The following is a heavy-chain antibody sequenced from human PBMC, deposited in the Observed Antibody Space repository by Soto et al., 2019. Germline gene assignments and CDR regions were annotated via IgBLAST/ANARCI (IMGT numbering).Heavy chain of an antibody. J-gene: IGHJ6*02. CDR1: GYTFTSYA. V-gene: IGHV1-3*01. D-gene: IGHD2-15*01. Sequence: ASVKVSCKASGYTFTSYAMHWVRQAPGQRLEWMGWINAGNGNTKYSQKFQGRVTITRDTSASTAYMEPSSLRSEDTAVYYCARWLISRYCSGGSCYAGLYGMDVWGQGTTVTVSS. CDR3: ARWLISRYCSGGSCYAGLYGMDV. CDR2: INAGNGNT.